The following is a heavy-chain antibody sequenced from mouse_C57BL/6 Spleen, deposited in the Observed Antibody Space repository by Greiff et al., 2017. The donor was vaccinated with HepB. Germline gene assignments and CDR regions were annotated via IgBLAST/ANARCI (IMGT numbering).Heavy chain of an antibody. CDR2: INPNNGGT. CDR1: GYTFTDYN. J-gene: IGHJ3*01. CDR3: ASPSFAY. Sequence: EVHLVESGPELVKPGASVKIPCKASGYTFTDYNMDWVKQSHGKSLEWIGDINPNNGGTIYNQKFKGKATLTVDKSSSTAYMDLRSLTSEDTAVYYCASPSFAYWGQGTLVTVSA. V-gene: IGHV1-18*01.